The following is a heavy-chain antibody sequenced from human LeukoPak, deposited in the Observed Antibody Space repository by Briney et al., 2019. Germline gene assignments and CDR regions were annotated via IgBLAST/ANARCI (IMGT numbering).Heavy chain of an antibody. Sequence: ASVKVSCKASGYTFTGYYMHWVRQAPGQGLEWMGWINPNSGGTNYAQKFQGRVTMTRDTSISTAYMELSRLRSDDTAAYYCARDPTYYDILTGYPYWGQGTLVTVSS. J-gene: IGHJ4*02. D-gene: IGHD3-9*01. CDR2: INPNSGGT. V-gene: IGHV1-2*02. CDR3: ARDPTYYDILTGYPY. CDR1: GYTFTGYY.